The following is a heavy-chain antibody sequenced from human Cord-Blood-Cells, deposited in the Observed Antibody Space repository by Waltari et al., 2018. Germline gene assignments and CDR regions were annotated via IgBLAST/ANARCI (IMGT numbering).Heavy chain of an antibody. J-gene: IGHJ3*02. Sequence: EVQLVQSGAEVNKPGEYLKISCKGSGYSFTRYWIGWVRQMPGTGLEWMGFTYPGDSDTRYRPTHQSQVTISAAKDIRTADLQWSGLKASDTAMYYCARAHNCYDSSGYSWDAFDIWGQGTMVTVSS. CDR2: TYPGDSDT. D-gene: IGHD3-22*01. CDR3: ARAHNCYDSSGYSWDAFDI. V-gene: IGHV5-51*01. CDR1: GYSFTRYW.